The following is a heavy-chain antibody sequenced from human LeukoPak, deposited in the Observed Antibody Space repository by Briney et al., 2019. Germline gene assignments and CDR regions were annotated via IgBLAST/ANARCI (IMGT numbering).Heavy chain of an antibody. J-gene: IGHJ6*02. CDR1: GGSITSYY. CDR2: ILYSGDT. Sequence: SETLSLTCTVSGGSITSYYWSWIRQPPGKGLEGIGYILYSGDTNYNPSLKSRVTMSVDTSKNQLSLNLSSVTAADTAAYYCARDCSGGRCYNGIVAGMDVWGQGTTVTVSS. V-gene: IGHV4-59*01. CDR3: ARDCSGGRCYNGIVAGMDV. D-gene: IGHD2-15*01.